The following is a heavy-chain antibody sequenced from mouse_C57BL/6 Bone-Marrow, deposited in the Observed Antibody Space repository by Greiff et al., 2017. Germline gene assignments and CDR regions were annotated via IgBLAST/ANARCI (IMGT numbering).Heavy chain of an antibody. J-gene: IGHJ2*01. D-gene: IGHD5-1*01. Sequence: VQLQQSGAELMKPGASVKLSCKASGYTFTTYPIEWMKQNHGKSLEWIGNFHPYNDDTKYNEKFKGKATLTVEKSSNTVYLELSRLTSDDSAVYYCARSSTFFYYFDYWGQGTTLTVSS. V-gene: IGHV1-47*01. CDR3: ARSSTFFYYFDY. CDR2: FHPYNDDT. CDR1: GYTFTTYP.